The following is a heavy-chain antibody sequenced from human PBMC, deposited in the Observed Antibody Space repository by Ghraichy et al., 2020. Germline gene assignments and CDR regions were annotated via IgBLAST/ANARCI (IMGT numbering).Heavy chain of an antibody. Sequence: SETLSLTCTVSGGSISSYYWSWIRQPPGKGLEWIGYIYYSGSTNYNPSLKSRVTISVDTSKNQFSLKLSSVTAADTAVYYCARPKGNSYGYAFDIWGRGTMVTVSA. CDR1: GGSISSYY. J-gene: IGHJ3*02. D-gene: IGHD5-18*01. CDR2: IYYSGST. CDR3: ARPKGNSYGYAFDI. V-gene: IGHV4-59*08.